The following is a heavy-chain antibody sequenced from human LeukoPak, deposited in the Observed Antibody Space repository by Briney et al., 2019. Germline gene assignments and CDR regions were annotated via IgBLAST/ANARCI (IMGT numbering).Heavy chain of an antibody. J-gene: IGHJ5*02. V-gene: IGHV4-59*01. Sequence: SETLSLTCTVSGGSISSYYWNWFRQPPGKGLEWIGNIYSSGSTDYNPSLKSRVTISLDTSKFQFSLRLNSVTAADTAVYYCARADPNASGYFYRFNWFDPWGQGTLVTVSS. CDR3: ARADPNASGYFYRFNWFDP. CDR1: GGSISSYY. D-gene: IGHD3-10*01. CDR2: IYSSGST.